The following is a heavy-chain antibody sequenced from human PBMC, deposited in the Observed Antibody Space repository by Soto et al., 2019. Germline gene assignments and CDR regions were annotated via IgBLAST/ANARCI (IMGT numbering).Heavy chain of an antibody. CDR2: ITPFFATA. CDR1: GGTFSNYA. J-gene: IGHJ2*01. Sequence: QVQLVQSGAEVKKPGSSVKVSCKASGGTFSNYAISWVRQAPGQGLEWMGGITPFFATANYAQKFQGRVTITPDESVSTAYMELSRLRSEDTAVYYCAQTLGLAVAGPGRFDLWGRGTLVTVSS. CDR3: AQTLGLAVAGPGRFDL. V-gene: IGHV1-69*05. D-gene: IGHD6-19*01.